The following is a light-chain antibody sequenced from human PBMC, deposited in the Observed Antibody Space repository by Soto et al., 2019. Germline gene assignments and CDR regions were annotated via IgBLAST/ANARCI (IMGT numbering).Light chain of an antibody. CDR1: SSDVGIYNH. CDR3: SSYTTSSTRV. CDR2: EVT. V-gene: IGLV2-14*01. Sequence: QSVLTQPASVSGSAGQSIAISCTGSSSDVGIYNHVSWYQQHPGKVPKLIIYEVTSRPSGVSIRFSGSKSGNTASLTISGLQPEDEADYYCSSYTTSSTRVSGTGTKVTVL. J-gene: IGLJ1*01.